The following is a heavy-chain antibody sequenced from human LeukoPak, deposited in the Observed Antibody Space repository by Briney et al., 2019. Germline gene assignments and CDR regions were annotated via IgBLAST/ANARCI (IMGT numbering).Heavy chain of an antibody. CDR3: ARDPNGSGSWNY. Sequence: ASVKVSCKASGYTLTGYYMHWVRQAPGQGLEWMGWINPNSGGTNYAQKFQGRVTMTRDTSISTAYMELSRLRSDDTAVYYCARDPNGSGSWNYWGQGTLVTVSS. J-gene: IGHJ4*02. V-gene: IGHV1-2*02. CDR1: GYTLTGYY. CDR2: INPNSGGT. D-gene: IGHD3-10*01.